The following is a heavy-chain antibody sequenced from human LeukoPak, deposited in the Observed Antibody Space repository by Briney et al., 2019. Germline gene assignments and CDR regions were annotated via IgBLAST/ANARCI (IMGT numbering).Heavy chain of an antibody. CDR1: GFTFTSSA. D-gene: IGHD4-17*01. J-gene: IGHJ4*02. Sequence: GTSVKVSFKASGFTFTSSAMQWVRQPRGQRREWIGRIVVGSGNTNYAKKFQERVAITREMSTRTACMELSSLRSEDTAVYYCAADHIMTAVTTGSGWGQGTLVTVSS. CDR3: AADHIMTAVTTGSG. CDR2: IVVGSGNT. V-gene: IGHV1-58*02.